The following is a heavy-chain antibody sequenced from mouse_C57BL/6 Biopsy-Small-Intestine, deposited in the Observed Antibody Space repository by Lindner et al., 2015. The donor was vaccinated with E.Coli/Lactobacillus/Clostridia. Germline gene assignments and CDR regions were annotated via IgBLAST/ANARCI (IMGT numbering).Heavy chain of an antibody. CDR2: IYPGDGDT. D-gene: IGHD1-3*01. V-gene: IGHV1-82*01. CDR1: GYAFSSSW. Sequence: VQLQESGPEXVKPGASVKISRKASGYAFSSSWMNWVKQRPGKGLEWIGRIYPGDGDTNYNGKFKGKATLTADKSSNTAYMQLSSLTSEDSAVYFCARSHSGFYAMDYWGQGTSVTVSS. CDR3: ARSHSGFYAMDY. J-gene: IGHJ4*01.